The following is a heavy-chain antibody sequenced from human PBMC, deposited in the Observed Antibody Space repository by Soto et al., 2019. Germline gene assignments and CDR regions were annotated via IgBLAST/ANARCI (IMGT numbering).Heavy chain of an antibody. D-gene: IGHD1-26*01. Sequence: EVQLVESGGGLVQTGGSLRLSCAASGFNFGGYSMNWVRQAPGKGLEWISYISSLSSPRYYAESVEGRFIISRDNAKNSLYLQMNSLRDEDMAVYFCVREDILGARSFDYWGQGTRVTVSS. CDR3: VREDILGARSFDY. J-gene: IGHJ4*02. CDR1: GFNFGGYS. V-gene: IGHV3-48*02. CDR2: ISSLSSPR.